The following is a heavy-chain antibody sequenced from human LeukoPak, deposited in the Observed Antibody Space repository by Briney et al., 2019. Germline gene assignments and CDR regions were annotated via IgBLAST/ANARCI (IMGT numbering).Heavy chain of an antibody. CDR3: ARGGRRIAARRVAGGERYYFDY. CDR2: TYHSGST. CDR1: GGSISSSNW. J-gene: IGHJ4*02. D-gene: IGHD6-6*01. V-gene: IGHV4-4*02. Sequence: PSETLSLTCAVSGGSISSSNWWSWVRQPPGKGLEWIGETYHSGSTNYNPSLKSRVTISVDKSKNQFSLKLSSVTAADTAVYYCARGGRRIAARRVAGGERYYFDYWGQGTLVTVSS.